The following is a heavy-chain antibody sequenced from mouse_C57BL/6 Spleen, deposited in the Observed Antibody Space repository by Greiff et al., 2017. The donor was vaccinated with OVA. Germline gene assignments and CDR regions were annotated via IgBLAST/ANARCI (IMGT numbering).Heavy chain of an antibody. CDR2: IDPANGNT. CDR1: GFNIKNPY. D-gene: IGHD3-2*02. CDR3: ARGQLRLPTLFDY. J-gene: IGHJ2*01. Sequence: EVQLQQSVAELVRPGASVKLSCTASGFNIKNPYMHWVKQRPEQGLEWIGRIDPANGNTKYAPKFQGKATITADTSSNTAYLQLSSLTSEDTAIYYCARGQLRLPTLFDYWGQGTTLTVSS. V-gene: IGHV14-3*01.